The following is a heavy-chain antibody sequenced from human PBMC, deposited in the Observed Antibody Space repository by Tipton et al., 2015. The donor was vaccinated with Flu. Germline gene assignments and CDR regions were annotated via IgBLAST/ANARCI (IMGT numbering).Heavy chain of an antibody. CDR1: GYTFSNYG. Sequence: QLVQSGAEVEKPGASVKVSCKASGYTFSNYGITWVRQAPGQGLEWMGWISVYNGDTNYAEKVQGRVTMTTDTSTNTAYMELRSLKSDDTAVYYCARDRGSYNIHLEYHYYYGMDVWGQGTTVTVSS. CDR3: ARDRGSYNIHLEYHYYYGMDV. CDR2: ISVYNGDT. V-gene: IGHV1-18*01. D-gene: IGHD1-26*01. J-gene: IGHJ6*02.